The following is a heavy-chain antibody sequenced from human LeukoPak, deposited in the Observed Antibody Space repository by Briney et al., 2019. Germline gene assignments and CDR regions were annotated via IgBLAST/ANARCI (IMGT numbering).Heavy chain of an antibody. V-gene: IGHV3-11*04. CDR2: ISGNDPTI. CDR3: AAGILGFDSGS. D-gene: IGHD2/OR15-2a*01. CDR1: GFTSSDYY. J-gene: IGHJ4*02. Sequence: PGGSLRLSCTASGFTSSDYYMSWIRQAPGKGLEWVSFISGNDPTIYYADSVKGRFTISRDNAKSSLFLQMNSLRPEDTAVYYCAAGILGFDSGSWGQGTVTVSS.